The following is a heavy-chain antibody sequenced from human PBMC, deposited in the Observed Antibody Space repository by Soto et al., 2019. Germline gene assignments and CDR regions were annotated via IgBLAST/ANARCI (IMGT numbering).Heavy chain of an antibody. CDR3: ASSNFGVTIFGREPRFDY. J-gene: IGHJ4*02. V-gene: IGHV4-59*01. CDR2: IYYSGST. CDR1: GGSISSYY. Sequence: SENLSLTCTVSGGSISSYYWSWIRQPPGKGLEWIGYIYYSGSTNYTPSLKSRVTISVDTSKNQFSLKLSSVTAAATAVYYCASSNFGVTIFGREPRFDYWGQGTLVTVSS. D-gene: IGHD3-3*01.